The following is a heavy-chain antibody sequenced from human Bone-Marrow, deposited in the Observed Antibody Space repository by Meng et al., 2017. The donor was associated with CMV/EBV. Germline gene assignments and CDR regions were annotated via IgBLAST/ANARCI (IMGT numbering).Heavy chain of an antibody. V-gene: IGHV3-30*04. J-gene: IGHJ3*02. Sequence: GGSLRLSCAASGFTFSSYAMHWVRQAPGKGLEWVAVISYDGSNKYYADSVKGRFTISRDNSKNTLYLQMNSLRAEDTAVYYCARARTPCSSTSCYTVDAFDIWGQGTMVTV. CDR2: ISYDGSNK. D-gene: IGHD2-2*02. CDR1: GFTFSSYA. CDR3: ARARTPCSSTSCYTVDAFDI.